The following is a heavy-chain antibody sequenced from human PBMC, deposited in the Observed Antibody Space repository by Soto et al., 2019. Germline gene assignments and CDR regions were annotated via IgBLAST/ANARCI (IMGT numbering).Heavy chain of an antibody. Sequence: SETLSLTCAVSGGSISANNWWSWVRQPPGKGLEWIGEIYHSGSTNYNPSLNSRVTISVDTSKNQFSLKLSSVTAADTAVYYCARGFSLCGGSCYRRRAFAISGRGTMVTVSS. V-gene: IGHV4-4*02. J-gene: IGHJ3*02. CDR2: IYHSGST. CDR1: GGSISANNW. CDR3: ARGFSLCGGSCYRRRAFAI. D-gene: IGHD2-15*01.